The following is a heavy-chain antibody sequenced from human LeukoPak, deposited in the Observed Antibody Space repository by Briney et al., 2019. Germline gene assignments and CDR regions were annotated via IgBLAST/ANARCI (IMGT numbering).Heavy chain of an antibody. V-gene: IGHV4-34*01. CDR3: ARVDTAMETGYYFDY. CDR1: GGSFSGYY. D-gene: IGHD5-18*01. CDR2: IYHSGST. J-gene: IGHJ4*02. Sequence: SETLSLTCAVYGGSFSGYYWSWIRQPPGKGLEWIGYIYHSGSTYYNPSLKSRVTISVDRSKNQFSLKLSSVTAADTAVYYCARVDTAMETGYYFDYWGQGTLVTVSS.